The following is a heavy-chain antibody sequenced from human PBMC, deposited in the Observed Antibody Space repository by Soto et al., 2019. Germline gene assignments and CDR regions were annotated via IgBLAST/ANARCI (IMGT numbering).Heavy chain of an antibody. V-gene: IGHV3-73*01. CDR1: GFTFSGSA. J-gene: IGHJ3*02. Sequence: GGSLRLSCAASGFTFSGSAMHWVRQASGKGLQWVGRIRSKPNNYATAYADSVKGRFTISRDNSKNTLYLQMNSLRAEDTAVYYCARENYGAFDIWGQGTMVTVSS. CDR3: ARENYGAFDI. D-gene: IGHD1-7*01. CDR2: IRSKPNNYAT.